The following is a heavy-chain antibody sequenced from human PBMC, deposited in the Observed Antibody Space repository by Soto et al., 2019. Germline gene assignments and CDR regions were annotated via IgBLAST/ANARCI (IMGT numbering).Heavy chain of an antibody. V-gene: IGHV3-66*04. CDR3: AGRFSMDV. J-gene: IGHJ6*03. Sequence: EVQLVESGGGLVQPGGSLRLSCAASGFTVSSNYMSWVRQAPGKGLEWVSVINSGGSTYYADSVKGRFAISRDNCRNTLYLQLNRLRPEDTAVYYCAGRFSMDVWGKGTTVTVSS. CDR2: INSGGST. CDR1: GFTVSSNY.